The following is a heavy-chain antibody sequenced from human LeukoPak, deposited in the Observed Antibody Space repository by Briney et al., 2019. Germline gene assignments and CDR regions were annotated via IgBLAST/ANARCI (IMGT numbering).Heavy chain of an antibody. CDR2: IDGRGRYA. CDR3: AKGSSGYYYYFES. CDR1: GVTFSTYA. D-gene: IGHD3-22*01. J-gene: IGHJ4*02. V-gene: IGHV3-23*01. Sequence: PGGSLRLSCAASGVTFSTYAMSWVRQAPGKGLGWVSGIDGRGRYAYYRDSVRGRFTISRDNSKKTLDLHMSSLRAEDTAVYYCAKGSSGYYYYFESWGQGTLVTVSS.